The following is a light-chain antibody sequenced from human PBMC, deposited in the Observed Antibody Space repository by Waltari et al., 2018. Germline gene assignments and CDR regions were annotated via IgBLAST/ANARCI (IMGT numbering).Light chain of an antibody. J-gene: IGLJ1*01. CDR3: CSYTGSSTSYG. CDR2: EAT. V-gene: IGLV2-23*01. CDR1: STDLASYNL. Sequence: QSALSHPASVSGSPGQSLPITCTGASTDLASYNLVAWYQHHPNRAPKLIIYEATKRPSGISHRFSGAKSGATASLRISGLQADDEADYYCCSYTGSSTSYGCGGGTKVTVL.